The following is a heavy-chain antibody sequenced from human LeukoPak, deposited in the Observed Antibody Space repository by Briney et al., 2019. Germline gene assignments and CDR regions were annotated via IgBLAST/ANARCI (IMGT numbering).Heavy chain of an antibody. D-gene: IGHD5-18*01. CDR3: ARGYIYGYHY. J-gene: IGHJ4*02. V-gene: IGHV3-23*01. Sequence: PGGSLRLSCAASGFTFSTYAMSWVRQAPGKGLEWVSAISGNGGSTYYADSVKGRFTISRDNSRNTLFLQMKSLRAEDTAVYYCARGYIYGYHYWGQGTLVTVSS. CDR1: GFTFSTYA. CDR2: ISGNGGST.